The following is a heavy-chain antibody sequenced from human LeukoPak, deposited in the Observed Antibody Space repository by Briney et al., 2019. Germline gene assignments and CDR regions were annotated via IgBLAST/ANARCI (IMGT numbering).Heavy chain of an antibody. CDR1: GGSISSGDFY. Sequence: PSETLSLTCTVSGGSISSGDFYWSWIRQPPGKGLEWIGCIYYSGSTYYNPSLKSRVTMSVDTSKNHFSLKLSSVTAADTAVYYWGGTDSRGEGGYFDYWGQGTLVTVSS. J-gene: IGHJ4*02. CDR3: GGTDSRGEGGYFDY. CDR2: IYYSGST. D-gene: IGHD3-22*01. V-gene: IGHV4-30-4*01.